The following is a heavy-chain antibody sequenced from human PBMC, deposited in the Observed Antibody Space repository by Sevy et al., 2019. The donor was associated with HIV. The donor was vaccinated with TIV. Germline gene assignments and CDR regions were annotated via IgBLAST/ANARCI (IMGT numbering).Heavy chain of an antibody. J-gene: IGHJ4*02. V-gene: IGHV3-72*01. CDR2: SRNKDNSYIN. Sequence: GGSLRLSCAASGFTFSGYYMDWVRQAPGEGLEWVGRSRNKDNSYINEYPASVKGRFSISRDDSNNSLFLQMNSLKTEATAVYYCVREGAAAGDFDWWGQGTLVTVSS. D-gene: IGHD6-13*01. CDR3: VREGAAAGDFDW. CDR1: GFTFSGYY.